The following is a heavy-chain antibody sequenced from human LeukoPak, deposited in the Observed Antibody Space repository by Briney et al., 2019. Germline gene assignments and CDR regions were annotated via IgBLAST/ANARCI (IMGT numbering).Heavy chain of an antibody. CDR1: GFTFSNYG. CDR3: AKEGVDAAMVQDY. D-gene: IGHD5-18*01. CDR2: ISSGSSDI. V-gene: IGHV3-48*01. Sequence: GGSLRLSCAASGFTFSNYGMNWVRQTLGKGLEWVSYISSGSSDIYYADSVKGRFTISRDNAKNTLYLQMNSLRAEDTAVYYCAKEGVDAAMVQDYWGQGTLVTVSS. J-gene: IGHJ4*02.